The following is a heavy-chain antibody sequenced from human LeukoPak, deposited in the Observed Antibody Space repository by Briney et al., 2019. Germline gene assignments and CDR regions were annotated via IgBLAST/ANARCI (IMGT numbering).Heavy chain of an antibody. CDR2: IIPIFGTA. Sequence: SVKVSCKASGGTFSSYAISWVRQAPGQGLEWMGGIIPIFGTANYAQKFQGRVTITADESTSTAYMELSSLRSEDTAVYYCARGRYCSSTSCLVDYWGQGTLVTVSS. J-gene: IGHJ4*02. V-gene: IGHV1-69*13. D-gene: IGHD2-2*01. CDR1: GGTFSSYA. CDR3: ARGRYCSSTSCLVDY.